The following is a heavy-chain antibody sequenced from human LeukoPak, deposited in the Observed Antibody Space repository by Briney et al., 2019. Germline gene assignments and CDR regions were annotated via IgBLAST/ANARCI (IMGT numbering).Heavy chain of an antibody. CDR2: INPNSGGT. CDR1: GYTFTGYY. J-gene: IGHJ4*02. CDR3: ARDTGWLQAEFDY. D-gene: IGHD5-24*01. Sequence: ASVKVSCKASGYTFTGYYIHWVRQAPGQGLEWMGWINPNSGGTNYAQKFQGRVTMTRDTSISTAYMELSRLRSDDTAVYYCARDTGWLQAEFDYWGQGTLVTVSS. V-gene: IGHV1-2*02.